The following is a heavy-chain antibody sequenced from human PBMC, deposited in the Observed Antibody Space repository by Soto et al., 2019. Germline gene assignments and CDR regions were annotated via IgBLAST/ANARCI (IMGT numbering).Heavy chain of an antibody. CDR3: AIGQYYYDSSGYYGAVFDY. V-gene: IGHV4-61*01. CDR1: GGSVSSGSYY. D-gene: IGHD3-22*01. J-gene: IGHJ4*02. CDR2: IYYSGST. Sequence: QVQLQESGPGLVKPSEPLSLTCTVSGGSVSSGSYYWSWIRQPPGKGLEWIGYIYYSGSTNYNPSLKSRVTISVDTSKNQFSLKLSSVTAADTAVYYCAIGQYYYDSSGYYGAVFDYWGQGTLVTVSS.